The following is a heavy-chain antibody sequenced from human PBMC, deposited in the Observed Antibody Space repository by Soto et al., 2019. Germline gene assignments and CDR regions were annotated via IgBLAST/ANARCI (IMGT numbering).Heavy chain of an antibody. Sequence: ASVKVSCKASGYTFTSYGISWVRQAPGQGLEWMGWISAYNGNTNYAQKLQGRVTMTTDTSTSTAYMELRSLRSDDTAVYYCARGLDDYYGSGSYYYYYMDVWGKGTTVTVSS. J-gene: IGHJ6*03. D-gene: IGHD3-10*01. CDR1: GYTFTSYG. CDR2: ISAYNGNT. V-gene: IGHV1-18*01. CDR3: ARGLDDYYGSGSYYYYYMDV.